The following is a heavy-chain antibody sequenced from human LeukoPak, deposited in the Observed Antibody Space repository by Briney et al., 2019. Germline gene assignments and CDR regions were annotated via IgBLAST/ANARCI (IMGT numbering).Heavy chain of an antibody. CDR2: IYYSGST. V-gene: IGHV4-59*01. D-gene: IGHD3-10*01. J-gene: IGHJ4*02. Sequence: SETLSLTCTVSGGSISSYYWSWIRQPPGKGLEWIGYIYYSGSTNYNPSLKSRVTISVDTSKNQFSLKLSSVTAADTAVYYCARYPVRGVNPYYFDYWGQGTLVTVSS. CDR3: ARYPVRGVNPYYFDY. CDR1: GGSISSYY.